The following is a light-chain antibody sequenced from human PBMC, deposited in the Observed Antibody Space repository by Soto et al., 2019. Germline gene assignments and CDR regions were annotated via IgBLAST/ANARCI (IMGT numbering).Light chain of an antibody. J-gene: IGLJ2*01. Sequence: QSVLTQPASVSGSPGQSITISYTGTSSDVGGYNSVSWFQQYPGQAPKMIIYEVSNRPSGISNRFSGSKSGNTASLTISGLQFEDEADYYCSSYTALGTVIFGVGTKLTVL. V-gene: IGLV2-14*01. CDR2: EVS. CDR1: SSDVGGYNS. CDR3: SSYTALGTVI.